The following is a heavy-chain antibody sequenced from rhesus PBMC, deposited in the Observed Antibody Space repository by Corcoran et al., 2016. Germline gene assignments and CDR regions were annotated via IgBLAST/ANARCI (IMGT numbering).Heavy chain of an antibody. CDR3: ARDRSYGNSYGLDS. V-gene: IGHV4-80*01. D-gene: IGHD4-35*01. Sequence: QVQLRESGPGLVKPSETLSLTCTVSGASISSYWWSWIPPPPGNGLEWFGEIFGYSDSTNNNPSIKSRVTVSKDASKNQFFLKLNSVTAADTAVYYCARDRSYGNSYGLDSWGQGVVVTVSS. CDR1: GASISSYW. J-gene: IGHJ6*01. CDR2: IFGYSDST.